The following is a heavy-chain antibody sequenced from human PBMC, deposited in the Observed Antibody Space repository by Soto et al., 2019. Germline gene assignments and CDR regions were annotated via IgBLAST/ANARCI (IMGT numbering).Heavy chain of an antibody. J-gene: IGHJ4*02. CDR1: GGSISSYY. Sequence: QVQLQESGPGLVKPSETLSLTCTVSGGSISSYYWSWIRQPPGKGLEWIGYIYYSGSTNYNPSLKRRVTISVDTSKIQFSLKLSSVTAADTAVYYCARRYGVYFDYWGQGTLVTVSS. CDR3: ARRYGVYFDY. CDR2: IYYSGST. D-gene: IGHD4-17*01. V-gene: IGHV4-59*08.